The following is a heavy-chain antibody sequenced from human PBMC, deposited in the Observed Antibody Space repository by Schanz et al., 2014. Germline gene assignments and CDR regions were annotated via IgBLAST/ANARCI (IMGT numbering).Heavy chain of an antibody. CDR2: IGTAGDT. V-gene: IGHV3-13*01. CDR3: ARSYCTSSSCAFWYFDL. Sequence: EVQLVESGGGLVKPGGSMRLSCAASGFTFSSYDMVWVRQATGERLEWVAAIGTAGDTYYPGSLKGRFTISRENVKDSLYLQMNSLRAGDTAVYYCARSYCTSSSCAFWYFDLWGRGTLVTVSS. CDR1: GFTFSSYD. J-gene: IGHJ2*01. D-gene: IGHD2-2*01.